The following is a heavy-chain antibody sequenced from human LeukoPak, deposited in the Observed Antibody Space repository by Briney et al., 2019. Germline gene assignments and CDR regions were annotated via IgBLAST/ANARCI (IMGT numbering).Heavy chain of an antibody. D-gene: IGHD3-3*01. CDR2: IYSGCST. V-gene: IGHV3-66*01. CDR3: ARDLLEWYFDY. CDR1: GLTVSSTY. J-gene: IGHJ4*02. Sequence: GGSLRHSCAASGLTVSSTYMSWVRQTPGKGLEWVSVIYSGCSTYYADSVKGRFTISRDNSKNTLYLQMNSLRAVDTAVYYCARDLLEWYFDYWGQGTLVTVSS.